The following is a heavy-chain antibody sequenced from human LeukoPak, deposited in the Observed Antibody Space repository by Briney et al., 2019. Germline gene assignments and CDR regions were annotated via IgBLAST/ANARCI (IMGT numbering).Heavy chain of an antibody. CDR2: FHFSGST. Sequence: SETLSLTCSVSGASFTMGSYYWAWIRQPPGKGLEWIGTFHFSGSTYYNPSLKSRVTISVDTSKNSVSLMLRSVTAADTAVYFCARPFQDYDKGTFFYFFDFWGLGILVTVSS. D-gene: IGHD3-22*01. V-gene: IGHV4-39*01. CDR1: GASFTMGSYY. CDR3: ARPFQDYDKGTFFYFFDF. J-gene: IGHJ4*02.